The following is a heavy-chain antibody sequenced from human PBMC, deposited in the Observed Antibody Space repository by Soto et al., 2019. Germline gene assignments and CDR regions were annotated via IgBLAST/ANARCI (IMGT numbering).Heavy chain of an antibody. J-gene: IGHJ6*02. D-gene: IGHD1-26*01. CDR2: IRSKANSYAT. V-gene: IGHV3-73*01. Sequence: PGGSLRLSCAASGFTFSGSAMHWVRQASGKGLEWVGRIRSKANSYATAYATSVKGRFTISRDDSKNTAYLQMNSLKTEDTAVYYCTRHEWELPQWGMRQYYYGMDVWGQGTTVTVSS. CDR1: GFTFSGSA. CDR3: TRHEWELPQWGMRQYYYGMDV.